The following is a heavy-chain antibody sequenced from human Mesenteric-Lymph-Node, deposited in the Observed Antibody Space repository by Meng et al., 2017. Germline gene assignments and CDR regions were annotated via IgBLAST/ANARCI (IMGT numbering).Heavy chain of an antibody. CDR3: ARHYYGSGSHSYYYGMDV. V-gene: IGHV5-51*01. CDR1: GYSFTSYW. CDR2: IYPGDSDT. Sequence: GESLKISCKGSGYSFTSYWIGWVRQMPGKGLEWMGIIYPGDSDTRYSPSFQGQVTISADKSISTAYLQWSSLKASDTAMYYCARHYYGSGSHSYYYGMDVWGQGTTVTVSS. J-gene: IGHJ6*02. D-gene: IGHD3-10*01.